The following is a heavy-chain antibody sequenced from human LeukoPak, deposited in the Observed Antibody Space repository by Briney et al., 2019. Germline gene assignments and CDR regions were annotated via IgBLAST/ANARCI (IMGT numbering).Heavy chain of an antibody. CDR1: GGSITQTNY. Sequence: SETLSLTCDVSGGSITQTNYWTWVRQPPGKGLEWIGEVNLQGGTNYNPSLLRRVAISVDTSANHVSLQMTSVTAADTAVYYCARDGRLRNGYDNFYIWGQGTLVTVSS. V-gene: IGHV4-4*02. CDR2: VNLQGGT. J-gene: IGHJ4*02. CDR3: ARDGRLRNGYDNFYI. D-gene: IGHD5-18*01.